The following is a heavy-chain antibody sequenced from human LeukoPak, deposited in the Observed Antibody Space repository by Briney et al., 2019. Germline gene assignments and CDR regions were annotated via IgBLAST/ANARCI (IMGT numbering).Heavy chain of an antibody. D-gene: IGHD3-10*01. V-gene: IGHV3-74*01. J-gene: IGHJ4*02. CDR2: TNTDASST. Sequence: GGSLRLSCTASGFTFSDYWMHWVRQAPGKGLVWVSRTNTDASSTSYADFVKGRFTISRDNTKNTVYLQMDSLRAEDTAVYYCARGMTYYYGSGKFDYWGQGSLVTVSS. CDR3: ARGMTYYYGSGKFDY. CDR1: GFTFSDYW.